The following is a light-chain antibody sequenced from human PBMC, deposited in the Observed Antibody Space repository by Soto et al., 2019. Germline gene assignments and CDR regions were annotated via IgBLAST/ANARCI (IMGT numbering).Light chain of an antibody. Sequence: QSALTQPASASGSPGQSVTISCTGTSGDVGYYRFVSWYQQHPGKAPKLLIYEVTERPSGVPNRFSASTSGNTASLTVSGLQADDEADYYCSSYASNNNVIFGAGTKVTV. CDR1: SGDVGYYRF. CDR2: EVT. V-gene: IGLV2-8*01. J-gene: IGLJ2*01. CDR3: SSYASNNNVI.